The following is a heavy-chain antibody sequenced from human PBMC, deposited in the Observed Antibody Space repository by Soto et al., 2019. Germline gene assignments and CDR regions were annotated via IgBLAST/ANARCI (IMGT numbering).Heavy chain of an antibody. CDR3: EREVEQRPEWFAP. J-gene: IGHJ5*02. CDR1: WDSVSVSSSG. D-gene: IGHD6-25*01. CDR2: TYYKSKWYT. V-gene: IGHV6-1*01. Sequence: PSETLSLAGAICWDSVSVSSSGWHWIRRSTSRGLEWLGRTYYKSKWYTDYAVSVKSRITINPDTSKNQFSLQLDSLTPEETAVYFCEREVEQRPEWFAPWGNATLVHVSS.